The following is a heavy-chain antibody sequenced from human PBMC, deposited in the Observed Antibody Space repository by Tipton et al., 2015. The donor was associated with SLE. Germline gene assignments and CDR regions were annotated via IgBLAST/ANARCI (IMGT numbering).Heavy chain of an antibody. V-gene: IGHV4-30-4*01. D-gene: IGHD5-12*01. CDR3: ARGRLGHYSGHDWGFDY. Sequence: TLSLTCTVSGGSISSGDYYWSWIRQPPGKGLEWIGYIYYSGSTNYNPSLKSRVTISADTSKKRFSLKVSSVTAADTAVYYCARGRLGHYSGHDWGFDYWGQGTLVTVSS. CDR1: GGSISSGDYY. CDR2: IYYSGST. J-gene: IGHJ4*02.